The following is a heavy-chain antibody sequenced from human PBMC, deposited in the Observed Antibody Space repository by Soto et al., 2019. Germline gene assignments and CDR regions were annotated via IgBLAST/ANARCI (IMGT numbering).Heavy chain of an antibody. J-gene: IGHJ4*02. CDR2: MYPGDSDT. CDR3: ARLPRACNKTSCYYADH. V-gene: IGHV5-51*01. D-gene: IGHD3-3*01. CDR1: GYDFNTNW. Sequence: EGSLKISGIGSGYDFNTNWFGWVRQLPWRGLEWVGIMYPGDSDTRYNPSLQGHVTLSVDVTVSTAFLQWRSLETSDTGMYFCARLPRACNKTSCYYADHWGQGTQVTVSS.